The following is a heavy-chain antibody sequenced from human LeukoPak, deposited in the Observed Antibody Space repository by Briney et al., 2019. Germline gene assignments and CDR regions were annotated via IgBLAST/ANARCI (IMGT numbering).Heavy chain of an antibody. CDR1: GFTFSSYW. D-gene: IGHD3-16*01. CDR3: ARVAWGSAADAFDI. J-gene: IGHJ3*02. CDR2: INSDGSST. Sequence: PGGSLRLSCAASGFTFSSYWMHWVRQAPGKGLVWVSRINSDGSSTSYADSVKGRFTISRDNAKNTLYLRMNSLRAEDTAVYYCARVAWGSAADAFDIWGQGTMVTVSS. V-gene: IGHV3-74*01.